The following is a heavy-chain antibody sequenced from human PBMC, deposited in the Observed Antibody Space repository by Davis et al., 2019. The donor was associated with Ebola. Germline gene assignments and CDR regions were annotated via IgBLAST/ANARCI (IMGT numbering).Heavy chain of an antibody. CDR3: ARGGYDFWSGPLDY. V-gene: IGHV3-7*01. Sequence: GGSLRLSCAASGFTVSSNYMSWVRQAPGKGLEWVANIKQDGSGKYYVDSVKGRFTISRDNAKNSLYPQMNSLRAEDTAVYYCARGGYDFWSGPLDYWGQGTLVTVSS. CDR2: IKQDGSGK. J-gene: IGHJ4*02. CDR1: GFTVSSNY. D-gene: IGHD3-3*01.